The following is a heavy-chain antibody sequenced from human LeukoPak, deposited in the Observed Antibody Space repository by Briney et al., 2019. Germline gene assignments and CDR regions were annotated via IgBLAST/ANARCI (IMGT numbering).Heavy chain of an antibody. Sequence: GSLRLSCAASGFTFSSYWMSWVRQPPGKGLEWVANIKEDGSERYYVDSVKGRFTISRDNAKNSMYLQMNSLRAEDTAVYYCAFSRDGYNNNFDYWGQGTLVTVSS. V-gene: IGHV3-7*05. CDR3: AFSRDGYNNNFDY. CDR2: IKEDGSER. D-gene: IGHD5-24*01. CDR1: GFTFSSYW. J-gene: IGHJ4*02.